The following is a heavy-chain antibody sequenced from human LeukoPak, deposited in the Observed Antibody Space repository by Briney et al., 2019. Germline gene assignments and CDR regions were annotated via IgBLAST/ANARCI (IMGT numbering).Heavy chain of an antibody. CDR2: IYTSGNT. CDR3: ARNSGDY. D-gene: IGHD4-23*01. V-gene: IGHV4-4*07. J-gene: IGHJ4*02. Sequence: SETLSLTCSVSGGSISDFYRSWIRQPAGKGLEWIGRIYTSGNTNYNPSLKSRVTMSLDASKNQFSLKLSSVTAADTAVYYCARNSGDYWGLGTLVTVSS. CDR1: GGSISDFY.